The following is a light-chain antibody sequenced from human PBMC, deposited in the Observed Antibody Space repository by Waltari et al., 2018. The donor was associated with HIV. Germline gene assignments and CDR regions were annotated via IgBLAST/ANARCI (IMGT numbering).Light chain of an antibody. CDR1: SSDIGAYDF. V-gene: IGLV2-14*02. Sequence: SALTQPPSASGSLGQSVTISCTGSSSDIGAYDFVSRLQQHPHSAPKLLLYEGTRRPSTVAARFSGSKSGNTASLTISGLQAEDEADYYCSSYTSSSALYVVFGGGTKLTVL. CDR3: SSYTSSSALYVV. CDR2: EGT. J-gene: IGLJ2*01.